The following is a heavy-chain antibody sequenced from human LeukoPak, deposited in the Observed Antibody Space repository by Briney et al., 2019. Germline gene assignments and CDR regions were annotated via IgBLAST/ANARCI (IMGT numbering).Heavy chain of an antibody. CDR2: ISGSGGYT. CDR1: GFTFSSYA. Sequence: GGSLRLSCEASGFTFSSYAMTWVRQAPGKGLEWVSTISGSGGYTYYTDSVQGRFTISRDNSKNTLYLKMNSLRAEDTAVYYCAKDGQPSTRSYLCTNGICYEDYWSQGTLVTVSS. V-gene: IGHV3-23*01. CDR3: AKDGQPSTRSYLCTNGICYEDY. J-gene: IGHJ4*02. D-gene: IGHD2-8*01.